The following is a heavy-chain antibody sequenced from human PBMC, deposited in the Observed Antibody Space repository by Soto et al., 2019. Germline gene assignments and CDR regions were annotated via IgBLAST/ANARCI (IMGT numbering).Heavy chain of an antibody. Sequence: SETLSLTCAVYGGSVSCNYWSWIRQPPGKGLEWIGEINHGGSSNYNLSLKSRGTISVDTSKNQLSLKLSSVTAADTAVYYCARGHRAGYCSSTSCHNWFDPWGQGTLVTVSS. CDR2: INHGGSS. D-gene: IGHD2-2*01. CDR3: ARGHRAGYCSSTSCHNWFDP. J-gene: IGHJ5*02. V-gene: IGHV4-34*01. CDR1: GGSVSCNY.